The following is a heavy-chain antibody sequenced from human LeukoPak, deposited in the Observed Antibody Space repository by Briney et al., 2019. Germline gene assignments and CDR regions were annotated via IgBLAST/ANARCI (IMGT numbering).Heavy chain of an antibody. Sequence: GGSLRLSCAASGFTFSSYAMSWVRQAPGKGLEWVSAISGSGGSTYYADSVKGRFTISRDNSKNTLYLQMNSLRAEDTAVCYCAKVRAFAARTYCSGGSCYAPARGYFAYWGQGTLVTVSS. CDR3: AKVRAFAARTYCSGGSCYAPARGYFAY. V-gene: IGHV3-23*01. CDR2: ISGSGGST. CDR1: GFTFSSYA. J-gene: IGHJ4*02. D-gene: IGHD2-15*01.